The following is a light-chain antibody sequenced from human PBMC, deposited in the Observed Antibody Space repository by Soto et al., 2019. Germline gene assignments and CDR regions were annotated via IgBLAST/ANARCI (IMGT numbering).Light chain of an antibody. J-gene: IGLJ1*01. CDR1: SSDVGGYNY. CDR2: DVS. V-gene: IGLV2-14*01. Sequence: QSALTQPASVSGSPGQSITISCTGTSSDVGGYNYVSWYQQHPGKAPKLIIYDVSVRPSGVSNRFSGSKSGNTASLTISGLQAEHEADYYCSSYAGSSTLYVFGIGTKVTVL. CDR3: SSYAGSSTLYV.